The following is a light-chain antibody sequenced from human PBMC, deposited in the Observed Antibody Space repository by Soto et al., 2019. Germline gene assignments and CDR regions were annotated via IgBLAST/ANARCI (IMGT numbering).Light chain of an antibody. Sequence: DIQMTQSPSSLSASVGDRVTITCRASQSISSYLNWYQQKPGKAPKLLIYAASSLQSGVPPRFSGSGSGTDFTPTISSLQPEDFATYYCQQSYSTITFGQGTRLEIK. CDR2: AAS. CDR1: QSISSY. V-gene: IGKV1-39*01. CDR3: QQSYSTIT. J-gene: IGKJ5*01.